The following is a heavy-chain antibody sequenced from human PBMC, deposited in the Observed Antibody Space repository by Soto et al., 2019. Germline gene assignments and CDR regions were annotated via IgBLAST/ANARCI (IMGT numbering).Heavy chain of an antibody. CDR1: GFTFSSYA. D-gene: IGHD6-6*01. Sequence: GGSLRLSCAASGFTFSSYAMSWVRQAPGKGLEWVSAISGSGGSTYYADSVKGRYTISRDNSKNTLNLQMNSLRAEDTAVYYCAKDRTMYSSSPENEFDPWGQGNLLTVSS. J-gene: IGHJ5*02. CDR3: AKDRTMYSSSPENEFDP. V-gene: IGHV3-23*01. CDR2: ISGSGGST.